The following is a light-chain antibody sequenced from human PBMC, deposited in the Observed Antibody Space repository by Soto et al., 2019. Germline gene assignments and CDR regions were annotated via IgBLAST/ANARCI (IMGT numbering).Light chain of an antibody. V-gene: IGLV2-14*01. CDR3: CSYTSSSTL. J-gene: IGLJ1*01. CDR1: SSDVGAYNY. Sequence: QSVLTQPASVSGSLGQSITISCTGTSSDVGAYNYVSWYQQQPGKAPKLMISEVSNRPSGVSNRFSGSKSGNTASLIISGLQAEDEADYYCCSYTSSSTLFGTGTKVTVL. CDR2: EVS.